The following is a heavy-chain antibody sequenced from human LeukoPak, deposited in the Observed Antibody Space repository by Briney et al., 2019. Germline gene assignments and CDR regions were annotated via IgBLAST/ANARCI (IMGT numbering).Heavy chain of an antibody. CDR2: VHYSGST. D-gene: IGHD3-10*01. CDR3: ARVPYYYGSGIYRFGYFDY. V-gene: IGHV4-59*01. Sequence: SETLSLTCTVSGGSISTYYWSWIRQPPGKGLEWIGYVHYSGSTSYNSSLKSRLNISVDTSKDQFSLKLSPVTAADAAVYYCARVPYYYGSGIYRFGYFDYWGQGTLVAVSS. J-gene: IGHJ4*02. CDR1: GGSISTYY.